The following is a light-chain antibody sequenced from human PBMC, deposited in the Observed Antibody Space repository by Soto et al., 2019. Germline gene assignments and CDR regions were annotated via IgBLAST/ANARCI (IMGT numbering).Light chain of an antibody. V-gene: IGKV3-20*01. CDR3: QLYGSSPRIS. CDR2: GAS. J-gene: IGKJ3*01. Sequence: EIVLTQSPGTLSLSPGQRATLSSKASQSIGGGYLAWFQQKPGQAPRLLIYGASTGATDIPDRFSGSGSRTDFTLSISRLELEGFAAYFCQLYGSSPRISFGLGNIVDV. CDR1: QSIGGGY.